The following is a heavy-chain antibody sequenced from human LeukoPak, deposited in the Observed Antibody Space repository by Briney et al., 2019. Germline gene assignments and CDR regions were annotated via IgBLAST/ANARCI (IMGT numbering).Heavy chain of an antibody. CDR1: GFTFSSYS. CDR2: ISSSSSYI. Sequence: GGSLRLSCAASGFTFSSYSMNWVRQAPGKGLEWVSSISSSSSYIYYADSVKGRFTISRDNAKNSLYLQMNSLRAEDTAVYYCARDAVGGVTTATPWGQGTLVTVSS. V-gene: IGHV3-21*01. D-gene: IGHD4-17*01. CDR3: ARDAVGGVTTATP. J-gene: IGHJ5*02.